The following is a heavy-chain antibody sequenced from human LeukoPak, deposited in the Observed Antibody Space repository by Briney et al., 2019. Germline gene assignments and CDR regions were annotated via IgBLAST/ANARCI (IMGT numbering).Heavy chain of an antibody. CDR3: ARVGSAAYGANPYYYYYYMDV. CDR2: INHSGTT. J-gene: IGHJ6*03. Sequence: SETLSLTCAVYVESFSGFYWSWIRQSPGKGLEWIGEINHSGTTSYSPSLQSRVTISADTSKNQFSLNLTSVTAADTAVYYCARVGSAAYGANPYYYYYYMDVWGKGTTVTVSS. CDR1: VESFSGFY. V-gene: IGHV4-34*01. D-gene: IGHD4/OR15-4a*01.